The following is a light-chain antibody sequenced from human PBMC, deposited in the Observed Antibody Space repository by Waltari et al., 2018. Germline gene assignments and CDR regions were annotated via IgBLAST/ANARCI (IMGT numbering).Light chain of an antibody. Sequence: EIVLTQPPGTAFLSPGDRATLSCRASQSGGSSSLDWYQQKHGQAPRLVIYRASRRATGIPYRFSGSGSGTDFSLTISRLEPEDFAVYYGQQHGTLPATFGQGTKVEIK. CDR3: QQHGTLPAT. CDR2: RAS. CDR1: QSGGSSS. V-gene: IGKV3-20*01. J-gene: IGKJ1*01.